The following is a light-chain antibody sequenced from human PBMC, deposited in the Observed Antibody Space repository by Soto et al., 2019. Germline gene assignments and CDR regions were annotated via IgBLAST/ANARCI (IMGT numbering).Light chain of an antibody. Sequence: QSVLTQPASVSGSPGHSITISCTGTSSDVGDYNYVSWYQHHPGKAPKVMIYEVTYRPSGVSNRFSGSKSGNTASLTISGLQAEDEADYYCSSYRSGGTFVFGSGTKVTVL. V-gene: IGLV2-14*01. J-gene: IGLJ1*01. CDR2: EVT. CDR1: SSDVGDYNY. CDR3: SSYRSGGTFV.